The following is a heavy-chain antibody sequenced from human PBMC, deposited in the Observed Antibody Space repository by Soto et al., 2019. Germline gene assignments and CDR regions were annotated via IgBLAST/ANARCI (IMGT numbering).Heavy chain of an antibody. CDR2: ISGSGGGT. Sequence: XVALRLSCSAAGFTFSSYAMSWVRQAPGKGLEWVSTISGSGGGTYYADSMKGRFTISRDNSKNTLYLQMYSLRVEDTAVYYCARESDPWPQGTLVTVSS. CDR3: ARESDP. V-gene: IGHV3-23*01. J-gene: IGHJ5*02. CDR1: GFTFSSYA.